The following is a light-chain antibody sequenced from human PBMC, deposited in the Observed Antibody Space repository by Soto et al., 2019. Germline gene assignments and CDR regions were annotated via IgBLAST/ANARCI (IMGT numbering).Light chain of an antibody. CDR2: DAS. Sequence: EIVLTQSPATLSLSPGERATLSCRASQSVSSYLAWYQQKPGQAPRLLIYDASNRATGIPARFSGSGSGTDFPLTTSSLEPEDFAVYYCQQRSNWQLTFGGGTKVEIK. V-gene: IGKV3-11*01. CDR3: QQRSNWQLT. J-gene: IGKJ4*01. CDR1: QSVSSY.